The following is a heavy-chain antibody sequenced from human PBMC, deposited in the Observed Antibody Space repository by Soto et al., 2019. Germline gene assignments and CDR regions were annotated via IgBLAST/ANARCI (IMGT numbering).Heavy chain of an antibody. CDR3: AKNGRDIWSGYYN. CDR2: ISGSGGST. CDR1: GLTCSSYA. Sequence: GSLRLSCAASGLTCSSYAMSWVRQAPGKGLEWVSAISGSGGSTYYADSVKGRFTISRDNSKNTLYLQMNSLRAEDTAVYYCAKNGRDIWSGYYNWGQGTLVTVSS. J-gene: IGHJ4*02. V-gene: IGHV3-23*01. D-gene: IGHD3-3*01.